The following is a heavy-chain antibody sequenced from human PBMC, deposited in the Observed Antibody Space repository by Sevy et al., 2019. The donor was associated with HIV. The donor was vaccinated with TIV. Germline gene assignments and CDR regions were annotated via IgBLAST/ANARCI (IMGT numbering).Heavy chain of an antibody. CDR3: ARDPIAVAGTLNYFDY. V-gene: IGHV3-48*01. J-gene: IGHJ4*02. Sequence: GGSLRLSCAASGFTFSSYSMNWVRQPPGKGLEWVSYISGSSSTIYYADSMKGRFTISRDNDKNSQYLQMNSLRADDTAVYYCARDPIAVAGTLNYFDYWGQGTLVTVSS. CDR1: GFTFSSYS. CDR2: ISGSSSTI. D-gene: IGHD6-19*01.